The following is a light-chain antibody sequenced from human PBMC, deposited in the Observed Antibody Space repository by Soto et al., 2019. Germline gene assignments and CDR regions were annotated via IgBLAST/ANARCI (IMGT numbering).Light chain of an antibody. CDR2: EVS. CDR3: SSYSSSTVRYV. Sequence: QSALTQPASVSGSPGQSITMFCTGTSSDVGSYDFVSWYQQHPGKAPKLLIYEVSNRPSGVSARFSGSKSDNTASLTISGLQAADEADYFCSSYSSSTVRYVFGSGTKLTVL. J-gene: IGLJ1*01. V-gene: IGLV2-14*01. CDR1: SSDVGSYDF.